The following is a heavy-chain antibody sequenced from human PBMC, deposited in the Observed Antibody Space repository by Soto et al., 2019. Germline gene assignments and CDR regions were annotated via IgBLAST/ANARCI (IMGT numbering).Heavy chain of an antibody. Sequence: GGSLRLSCAASGFTFNNYAMNWGRQAPGKGLEWVATISATGGSTHYADSVKGRFTTSRDNSKNTLYLQMNGLRVEDTAVYYCAKDRLAGNFDYWGQGTQVTVSS. CDR3: AKDRLAGNFDY. V-gene: IGHV3-23*01. CDR2: ISATGGST. CDR1: GFTFNNYA. J-gene: IGHJ4*02.